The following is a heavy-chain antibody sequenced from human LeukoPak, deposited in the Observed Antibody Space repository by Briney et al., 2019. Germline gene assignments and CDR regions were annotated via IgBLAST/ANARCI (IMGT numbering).Heavy chain of an antibody. Sequence: GGSLRLSCAASGFTFSSYSMNWVRQAPGKGLEWVSSISSSSSSYIYYADSVKGRFTISRDNAKNSLYLQMNSLRAEDTAVYYCANQHDYGDYGSDYWGQGTLVTVSS. CDR3: ANQHDYGDYGSDY. V-gene: IGHV3-21*01. CDR2: ISSSSSSYI. J-gene: IGHJ4*02. CDR1: GFTFSSYS. D-gene: IGHD4-17*01.